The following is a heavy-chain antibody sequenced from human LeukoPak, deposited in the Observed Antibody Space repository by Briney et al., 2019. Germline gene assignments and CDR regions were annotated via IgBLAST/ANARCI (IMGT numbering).Heavy chain of an antibody. Sequence: ASVKVSCKASGYTFITYYMHWVRQAPGQGLEWMGIINPNGGSTTYAQKFQGRVTMTRDMSTDTVYMELSSLRSEDTAVYYCARVKPFRLKYYFDYWGQGTLVTVSS. CDR3: ARVKPFRLKYYFDY. CDR1: GYTFITYY. CDR2: INPNGGST. V-gene: IGHV1-46*01. J-gene: IGHJ4*02. D-gene: IGHD5-24*01.